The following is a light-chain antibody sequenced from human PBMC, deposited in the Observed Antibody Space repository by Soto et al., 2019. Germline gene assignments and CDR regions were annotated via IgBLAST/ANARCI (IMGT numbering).Light chain of an antibody. J-gene: IGKJ5*01. CDR3: MQGDHWALT. V-gene: IGKV2-30*02. CDR1: QSLAHSDGIAH. CDR2: KVS. Sequence: DLSKPAHLALPVTLGQPASLCCRSHQSLAHSDGIAHCSWLQQRPGRSPGRLIHKVSKRDSGVPARFSGSGSGTDFALKISRVGSGDIGVYYCMQGDHWALTIGQATRL.